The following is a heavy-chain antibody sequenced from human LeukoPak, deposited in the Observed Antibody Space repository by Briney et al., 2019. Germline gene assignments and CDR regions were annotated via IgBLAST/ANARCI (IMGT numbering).Heavy chain of an antibody. CDR1: GGSISSYY. V-gene: IGHV4-59*01. Sequence: SETLSLTCTVSGGSISSYYWSWIRQPPGKGLEWIGYIYYSGSTNYNPSLKSRVTISVDTSKNQFSLKLSSVTAADTAVYYCARDPGPSGDYGSGSYYGGYFDYWGQGTLVTVSS. CDR3: ARDPGPSGDYGSGSYYGGYFDY. CDR2: IYYSGST. J-gene: IGHJ4*02. D-gene: IGHD3-10*01.